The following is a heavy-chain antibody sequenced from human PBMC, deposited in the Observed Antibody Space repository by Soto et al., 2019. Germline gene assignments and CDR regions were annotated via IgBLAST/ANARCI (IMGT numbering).Heavy chain of an antibody. J-gene: IGHJ4*02. D-gene: IGHD2-15*01. V-gene: IGHV4-59*01. CDR3: AREGGNCSGGTCYRSHFDY. CDR2: IYDSGSP. CDR1: GGSITSYY. Sequence: QVQLQESGPGLVKPSETLSLTCTVSGGSITSYYWSWIRQPPGKGLEWIGYIYDSGSPNYSPSLKGRVTISLDTSKNQFSLKLSSVTAADTAVYYCAREGGNCSGGTCYRSHFDYWGQGTLVTVSS.